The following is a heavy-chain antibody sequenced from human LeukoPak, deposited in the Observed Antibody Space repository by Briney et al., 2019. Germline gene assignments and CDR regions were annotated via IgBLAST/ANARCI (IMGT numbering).Heavy chain of an antibody. Sequence: GGSLRLSCAASGLTVSSNYMIWVRQAPGKGLECVSVIYSGGSTYYADSVKGRFTISRDNSKNTLYLQMNSLRVEDTAVYYCARSITMVRGVNNWFDPWGQGTLVTVSS. D-gene: IGHD3-10*01. CDR1: GLTVSSNY. CDR2: IYSGGST. V-gene: IGHV3-53*01. CDR3: ARSITMVRGVNNWFDP. J-gene: IGHJ5*02.